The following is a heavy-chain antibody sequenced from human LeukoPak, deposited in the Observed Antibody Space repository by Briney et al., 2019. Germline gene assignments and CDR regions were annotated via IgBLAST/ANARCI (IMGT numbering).Heavy chain of an antibody. CDR1: GFTFSSYA. V-gene: IGHV3-23*01. D-gene: IGHD5-24*01. CDR2: ISGSGGST. J-gene: IGHJ3*02. Sequence: PGGSLRLSCAASGFTFSSYAMSWVRQAPGKGLEWVSAISGSGGSTYYADSVKGRFTISRDNSKNTLYLQMNSLRAEDTAVYYCAKDLGGDGYSSDAFDIWGQGTMVTVSS. CDR3: AKDLGGDGYSSDAFDI.